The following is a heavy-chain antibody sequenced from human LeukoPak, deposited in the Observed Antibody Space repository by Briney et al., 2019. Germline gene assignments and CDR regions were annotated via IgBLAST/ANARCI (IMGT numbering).Heavy chain of an antibody. CDR2: FDSEDGET. CDR3: ATDWGSGYCSGGSCS. CDR1: GYTLTELS. D-gene: IGHD2-15*01. V-gene: IGHV1-24*01. Sequence: ASVKVSCKVSGYTLTELSMHWVRQAPGKGLEWMGGFDSEDGETIYAQKFQGRVTMTEDTSTDTAYMELSSLRSEDTAVYYCATDWGSGYCSGGSCSWGQGTLVTVSS. J-gene: IGHJ5*02.